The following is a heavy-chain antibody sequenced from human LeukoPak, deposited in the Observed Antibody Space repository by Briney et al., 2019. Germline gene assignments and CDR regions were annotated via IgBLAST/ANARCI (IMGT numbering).Heavy chain of an antibody. CDR2: ISYDGSNK. CDR3: ARDHRYGGLFDY. J-gene: IGHJ4*02. D-gene: IGHD1-1*01. Sequence: GGSLRLSCAASGFTFSSYGMHWVRQAPGKGLEWVAVISYDGSNKYYADSVKGRFTISRDNAKNSLYLQMNSLRAEDTAVCYCARDHRYGGLFDYWGQGTLVTVSS. CDR1: GFTFSSYG. V-gene: IGHV3-30*03.